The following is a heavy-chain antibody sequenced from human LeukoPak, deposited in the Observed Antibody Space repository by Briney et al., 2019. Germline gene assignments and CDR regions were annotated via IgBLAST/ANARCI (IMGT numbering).Heavy chain of an antibody. D-gene: IGHD3-3*01. CDR2: VYYSGST. V-gene: IGHV4-39*07. CDR1: GGSISSSTYY. Sequence: PSETLSLTCAVSGGSISSSTYYWGWIRQPPGKGLEWIGSVYYSGSTYYNPSLRSRVTLSVDSSKNQFSLELSSVSAADTALYYCARASSGFGVVPRTFYFDYWGQGTLVTVSS. CDR3: ARASSGFGVVPRTFYFDY. J-gene: IGHJ4*02.